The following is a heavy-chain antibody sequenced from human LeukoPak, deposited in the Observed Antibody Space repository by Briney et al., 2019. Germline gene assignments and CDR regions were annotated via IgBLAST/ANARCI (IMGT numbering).Heavy chain of an antibody. CDR2: INPNSGGT. J-gene: IGHJ3*01. Sequence: ASVKVSCKASGYTFTGYYMHWVRQAPGQGREWMGWINPNSGGTNYAQKFQGRVTMTRDTSISTAYMELSRLRSDDTAVYYCARDLALYYDFWSGYYHPWGQGTMVTVSS. CDR1: GYTFTGYY. V-gene: IGHV1-2*02. D-gene: IGHD3-3*01. CDR3: ARDLALYYDFWSGYYHP.